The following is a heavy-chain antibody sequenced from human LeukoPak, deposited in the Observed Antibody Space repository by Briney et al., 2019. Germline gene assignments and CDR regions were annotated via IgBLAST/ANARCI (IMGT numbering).Heavy chain of an antibody. CDR3: ARGANYGDSGLDAFDI. D-gene: IGHD4-17*01. V-gene: IGHV4-59*01. CDR1: GGSISSYY. CDR2: IYYSGST. Sequence: SETLSLTCTVSGGSISSYYWSWIRQPPGEGLEWIGYIYYSGSTIYNPSLRSRVTMSVDTSKNQFSLKLSSVTAADTAVFYCARGANYGDSGLDAFDIWGQGTMVTVS. J-gene: IGHJ3*02.